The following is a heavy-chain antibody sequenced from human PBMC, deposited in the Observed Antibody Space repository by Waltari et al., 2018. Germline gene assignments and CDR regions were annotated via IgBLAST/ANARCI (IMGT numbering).Heavy chain of an antibody. CDR3: AKDVYRWAFDY. J-gene: IGHJ4*02. D-gene: IGHD1-26*01. CDR2: MGNRDET. CDR1: GFSFVSNA. V-gene: IGHV3-23*01. Sequence: EVQLLESGGGLVQPGGSVRLSCAASGFSFVSNAMSWVRQAPGKGREWVSAMGNRDETKYADSVVGRFTISKDKSKNTLLLEMNSLRAEDTAIYYCAKDVYRWAFDYWGQGTLVTVSS.